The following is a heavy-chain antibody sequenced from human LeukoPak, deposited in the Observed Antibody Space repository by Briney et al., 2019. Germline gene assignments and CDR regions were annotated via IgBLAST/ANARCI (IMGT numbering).Heavy chain of an antibody. D-gene: IGHD3-22*01. CDR1: GGSISSGGYY. Sequence: SETLSLTCTVSGGSISSGGYYWSWIRQHPGKGLEWIGYIYYSGSTYYNPSLKSRVTISVDTSKNQFSLKLSSVTAADTAVYCASRSNTYYYDSSGYYFALDIWGQGTMVTVSS. CDR2: IYYSGST. V-gene: IGHV4-31*03. J-gene: IGHJ3*02. CDR3: ASRSNTYYYDSSGYYFALDI.